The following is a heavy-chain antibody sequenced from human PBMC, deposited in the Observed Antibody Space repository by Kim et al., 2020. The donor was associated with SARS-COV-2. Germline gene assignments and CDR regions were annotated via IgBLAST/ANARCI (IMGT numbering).Heavy chain of an antibody. V-gene: IGHV3-33*05. CDR3: ARENLPDDYGDYNNGHDAFDI. CDR1: GFTFSSYG. CDR2: ISYDGSNK. J-gene: IGHJ3*02. D-gene: IGHD4-17*01. Sequence: GGSLRLSCAASGFTFSSYGMHWVRQAPGKGLEWVAVISYDGSNKYYADSVKGRFTISRDNSKNTLYLQMNSLRAEDTAVYYCARENLPDDYGDYNNGHDAFDIWGQGTMVTVSS.